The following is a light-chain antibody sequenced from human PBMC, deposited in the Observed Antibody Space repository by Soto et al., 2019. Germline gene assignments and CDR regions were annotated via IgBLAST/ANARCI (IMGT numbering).Light chain of an antibody. V-gene: IGKV3-20*01. CDR2: GAS. Sequence: EIVLTQSPGTLSLSPGERATLSCRATQSVNSNYLAWYQQKLGQAPRLLIYGASSRPTGIPDRFSGIGSGTDFTLTISRLAPEDFAVYYCHQYGGSPLSFGGGTQVE. CDR1: QSVNSNY. J-gene: IGKJ4*01. CDR3: HQYGGSPLS.